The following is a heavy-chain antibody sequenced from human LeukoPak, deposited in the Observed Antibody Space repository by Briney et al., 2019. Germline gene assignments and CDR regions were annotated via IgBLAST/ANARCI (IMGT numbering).Heavy chain of an antibody. CDR2: ISGSGGST. CDR3: AKYGSGWYGIDY. Sequence: PGGSLRLSCAASGFTFSSYAMSWVRQAPGKGLEWVSAISGSGGSTYYADSVKGRFTISRDNSKNTLYLQMNSLRAEDTVVYYCAKYGSGWYGIDYWGQGTLVTVSS. V-gene: IGHV3-23*01. CDR1: GFTFSSYA. D-gene: IGHD6-19*01. J-gene: IGHJ4*02.